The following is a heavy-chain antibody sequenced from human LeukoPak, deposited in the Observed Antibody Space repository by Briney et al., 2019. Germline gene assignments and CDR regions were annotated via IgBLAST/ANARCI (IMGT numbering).Heavy chain of an antibody. D-gene: IGHD2-15*01. CDR1: GLTFSSYG. J-gene: IGHJ6*04. V-gene: IGHV3-30*18. CDR3: AKDAPPCSGGSCYSGYYFYGMDV. Sequence: GGSLRLSCAVSGLTFSSYGMHWVRQAPGKGLEWVAVISYDGSSKYYADSVKGRFTISRDNSKNTLYLQMNSLRAEDTAVFYCAKDAPPCSGGSCYSGYYFYGMDVWGKGTTVTVSS. CDR2: ISYDGSSK.